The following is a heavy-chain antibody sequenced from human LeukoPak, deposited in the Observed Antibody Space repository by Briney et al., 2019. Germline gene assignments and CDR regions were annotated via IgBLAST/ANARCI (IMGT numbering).Heavy chain of an antibody. CDR2: INHSGST. CDR1: GGSFSGYY. V-gene: IGHV4-34*01. Sequence: PSETLSLTCAVYGGSFSGYYWSWIRQPPGKGLEWIGEINHSGSTNYNPSLKSRVTISVDTSKSQFSLKLSSVTAADTAVYYCALGYCSGGSCFRSFDYWGQGTLVTVSS. CDR3: ALGYCSGGSCFRSFDY. D-gene: IGHD2-15*01. J-gene: IGHJ4*02.